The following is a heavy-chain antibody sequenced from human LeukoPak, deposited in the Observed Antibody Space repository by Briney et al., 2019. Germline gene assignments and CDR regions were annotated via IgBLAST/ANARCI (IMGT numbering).Heavy chain of an antibody. Sequence: GGSLRLSCTASGFTFGDYAMSWFRQTPGKRPEWVASMNIDGSEKYYADSVKGRFSISRDNARNSVYLQVNSLRVEDTAVYYCARDPVEWELLLDYWGQGTLVTVSS. J-gene: IGHJ4*02. V-gene: IGHV3-7*01. CDR3: ARDPVEWELLLDY. D-gene: IGHD1-26*01. CDR2: MNIDGSEK. CDR1: GFTFGDYA.